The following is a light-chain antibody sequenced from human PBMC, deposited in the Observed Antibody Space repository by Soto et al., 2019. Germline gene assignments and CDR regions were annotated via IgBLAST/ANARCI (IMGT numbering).Light chain of an antibody. CDR3: CSYAGTGTDNYV. CDR2: EVS. V-gene: IGLV2-23*02. Sequence: QSALTQPASVSGSPGQSITISCTGSSSDVGGYNYVSWYQQHPDKAPKVIIYEVSNRPSGVSNRFSGSKSGNTASLTISGLQAEDEADYYCCSYAGTGTDNYVFGSGTKLTVL. J-gene: IGLJ1*01. CDR1: SSDVGGYNY.